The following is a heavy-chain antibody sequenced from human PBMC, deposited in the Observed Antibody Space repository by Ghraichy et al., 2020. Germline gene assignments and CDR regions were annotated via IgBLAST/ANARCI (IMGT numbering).Heavy chain of an antibody. Sequence: SETLSLTCTVSGGSISSSSYYWGWIRQPPGKGLEWIGSIYYSGSTYYNPSLKSRVTMSVDTSKNQFSLKLSSVTAADTAVYYCASGSYYYDSSDYWGQGTLVTVSS. CDR2: IYYSGST. J-gene: IGHJ4*02. CDR3: ASGSYYYDSSDY. D-gene: IGHD3-22*01. V-gene: IGHV4-39*01. CDR1: GGSISSSSYY.